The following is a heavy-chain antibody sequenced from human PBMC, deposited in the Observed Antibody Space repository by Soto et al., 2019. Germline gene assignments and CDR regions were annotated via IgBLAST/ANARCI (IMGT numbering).Heavy chain of an antibody. CDR1: GGSISSYY. V-gene: IGHV4-59*08. D-gene: IGHD3-16*01. CDR3: ARTGMGWFDP. Sequence: SETLSLTCTVSGGSISSYYWSWIRQPPGKGLEWIGYIYYSGSTKYHSSLKSRVTILVDTSKNQFSLKLSSVTAADTAVYYCARTGMGWFDPWGQGTLVTVSS. J-gene: IGHJ5*02. CDR2: IYYSGST.